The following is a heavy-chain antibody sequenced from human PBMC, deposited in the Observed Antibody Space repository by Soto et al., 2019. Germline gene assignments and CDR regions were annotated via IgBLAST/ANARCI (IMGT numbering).Heavy chain of an antibody. J-gene: IGHJ4*02. Sequence: QVQLQQWGAGLLKPSETLSLTCAVYGGSFSGYYWSWIRQPPGKGLEWIGEINHSGSTNYNPSLKSRATISVITSKNQFSLKLSSVTAADTAVYYCARASVTREFDYWGQGTLVTVSS. D-gene: IGHD4-17*01. V-gene: IGHV4-34*01. CDR2: INHSGST. CDR3: ARASVTREFDY. CDR1: GGSFSGYY.